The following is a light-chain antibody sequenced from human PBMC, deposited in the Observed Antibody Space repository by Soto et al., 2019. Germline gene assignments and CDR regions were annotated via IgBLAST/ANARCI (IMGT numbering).Light chain of an antibody. J-gene: IGKJ1*01. CDR3: QQYFNTPRT. CDR2: WAS. Sequence: DIVMTQSPDSLSVSLGERAVINCKSSQSIFYSSNNKNYLVWYQQKSGQPPKMLIYWASTRESGVPDRFNGSGSGTDFTLTISNLQAEDVAFYFCQQYFNTPRTFGQGTRVEI. CDR1: QSIFYSSNNKNY. V-gene: IGKV4-1*01.